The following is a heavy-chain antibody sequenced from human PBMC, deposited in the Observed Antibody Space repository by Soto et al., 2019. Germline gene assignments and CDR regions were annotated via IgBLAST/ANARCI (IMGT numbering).Heavy chain of an antibody. Sequence: QVQLVESGGGVVQPGRSLRLSCAASGFTFSSYGMHWVRQAPGKGLEWVAVIWYDGSNKYYADSVKGRFTISRDNSKNMLYRQMNSLRAEERAVYYWARGGGVRAGRSGYYYGMDVWGQGTPVTVSS. CDR3: ARGGGVRAGRSGYYYGMDV. J-gene: IGHJ6*02. CDR1: GFTFSSYG. V-gene: IGHV3-33*01. D-gene: IGHD3-16*01. CDR2: IWYDGSNK.